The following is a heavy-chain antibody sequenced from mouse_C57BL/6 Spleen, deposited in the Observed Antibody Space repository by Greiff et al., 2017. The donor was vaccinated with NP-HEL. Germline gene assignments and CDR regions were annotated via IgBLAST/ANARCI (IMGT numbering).Heavy chain of an antibody. CDR3: ARHGGYYGTHYAMDY. D-gene: IGHD2-1*01. J-gene: IGHJ4*01. CDR2: ISNGGGST. V-gene: IGHV5-12*01. CDR1: GFTFSDYY. Sequence: EVMLVESGGGLVQPGGSLKLSCAASGFTFSDYYMYWVRQTPEKRLEWVAYISNGGGSTYYPDTVKGRFTISRDNAKNTLYLQMSRLKSEDTAMYYCARHGGYYGTHYAMDYWGQGTSVTVSS.